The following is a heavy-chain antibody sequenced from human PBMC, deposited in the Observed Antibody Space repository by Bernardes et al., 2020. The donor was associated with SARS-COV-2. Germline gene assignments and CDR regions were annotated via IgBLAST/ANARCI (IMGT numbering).Heavy chain of an antibody. CDR3: ARAATSASRYGMDV. D-gene: IGHD2-15*01. Sequence: ETLSLTCTVSGGSISSYYWSWIRQPPGKGLEWIGYIYYSGSTNYNPSLKSRVTISVDTSKNQFSLKLSSVTAADTAVYYCARAATSASRYGMDVWGQGTTVTVSS. CDR1: GGSISSYY. V-gene: IGHV4-59*01. CDR2: IYYSGST. J-gene: IGHJ6*02.